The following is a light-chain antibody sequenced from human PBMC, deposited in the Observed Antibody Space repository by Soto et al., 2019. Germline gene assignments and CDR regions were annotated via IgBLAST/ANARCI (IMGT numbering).Light chain of an antibody. CDR3: ETWDSRGVV. CDR1: SGHSSYI. J-gene: IGLJ2*01. CDR2: LERSGSY. V-gene: IGLV4-60*03. Sequence: QAVVTQSSSASASLGSSVKLTCTLSSGHSSYIIAWHQQQPGKAPRYLMKLERSGSYNKGSGVPDRFSGSSSGADRYLTISSLQSEDEADYYCETWDSRGVVFGGGTKVTVL.